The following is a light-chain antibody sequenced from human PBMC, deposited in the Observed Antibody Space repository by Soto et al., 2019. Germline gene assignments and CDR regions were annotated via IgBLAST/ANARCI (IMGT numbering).Light chain of an antibody. J-gene: IGKJ2*01. Sequence: EIVMTQSPATLSVSPGERATLSCRASQSVSSNLAWYQQKPGQAPRLLIYGASTRATGIPARFSGSGSGTEFTLTIRSLQSEDFAVYYCQQYTNCPYPFAQGTKLELK. CDR1: QSVSSN. CDR2: GAS. V-gene: IGKV3-15*01. CDR3: QQYTNCPYP.